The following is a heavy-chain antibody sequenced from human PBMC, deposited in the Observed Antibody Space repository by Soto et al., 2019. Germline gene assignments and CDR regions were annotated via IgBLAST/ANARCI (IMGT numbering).Heavy chain of an antibody. D-gene: IGHD6-6*01. J-gene: IGHJ4*02. CDR1: GGSISSSSYY. V-gene: IGHV4-39*01. CDR2: IYYSGST. Sequence: SETLSLTCTVSGGSISSSSYYWGWIRQPPGKGLEWIGSIYYSGSTYYNPSLKSRVTISVDTSKNQFSLKLSSVTAADTAVYYCARHNLLYSSSSSFDYWGQGTLVTVSS. CDR3: ARHNLLYSSSSSFDY.